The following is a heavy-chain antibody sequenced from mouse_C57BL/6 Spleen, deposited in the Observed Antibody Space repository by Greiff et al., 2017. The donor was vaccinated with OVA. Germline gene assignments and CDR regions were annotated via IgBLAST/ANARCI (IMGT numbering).Heavy chain of an antibody. CDR2: ISSGGSYT. Sequence: EVKLVESGGDLVKPGGSLKLSCAASGFTFSSYGMSWVRQTPDKRLEWVATISSGGSYTYYPDSVKGRFTISRDNAKNTLYLQMSSLKSEDTAMYYCASELGRGYIDVWGTGTTVTVSS. CDR3: ASELGRGYIDV. D-gene: IGHD4-1*01. J-gene: IGHJ1*03. V-gene: IGHV5-6*01. CDR1: GFTFSSYG.